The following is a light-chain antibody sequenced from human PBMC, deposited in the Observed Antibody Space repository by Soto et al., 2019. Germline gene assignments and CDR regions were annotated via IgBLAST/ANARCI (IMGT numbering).Light chain of an antibody. V-gene: IGLV2-18*01. Sequence: SALTQPPSVSGSPGQSVTISCTGTSSDVGSYNRVSWYQQPPGTAPKLMIYEVSNRPSGVADRFAGSKSGKTASLTISRLQDDDEAYYYCSLYTSSSTYVFGAGTKLTVL. CDR2: EVS. J-gene: IGLJ1*01. CDR3: SLYTSSSTYV. CDR1: SSDVGSYNR.